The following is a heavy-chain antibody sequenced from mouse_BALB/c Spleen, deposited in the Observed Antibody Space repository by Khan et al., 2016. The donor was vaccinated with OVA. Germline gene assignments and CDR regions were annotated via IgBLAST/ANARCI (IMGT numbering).Heavy chain of an antibody. D-gene: IGHD1-1*01. J-gene: IGHJ2*01. V-gene: IGHV1-20*02. CDR3: PRSYRSDFDY. CDR1: GYSFTGYF. Sequence: EVQLQQSGPELVRPGASVKISCTASGYSFTGYFMNWVMQSHGKSLEWIGRINPHIGETFYNQRFKDKATLTVDESSSTAHMELPSLASEDSAVYYCPRSYRSDFDYWRQVTTLTVSA. CDR2: INPHIGET.